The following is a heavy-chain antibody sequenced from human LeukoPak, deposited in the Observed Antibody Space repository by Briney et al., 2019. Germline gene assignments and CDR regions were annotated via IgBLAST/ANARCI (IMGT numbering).Heavy chain of an antibody. V-gene: IGHV1-69*13. D-gene: IGHD6-13*01. CDR2: IIPIFGTA. CDR1: GGTFSSYA. Sequence: ASVKVSCKASGGTFSSYAISWVRQAPGQGLELMGGIIPIFGTANYAQKFQGRVTITADESTSTAYMELSSLRSEDTAVYYCARGGGIATPYFDYWGQGTLVTVSS. J-gene: IGHJ4*02. CDR3: ARGGGIATPYFDY.